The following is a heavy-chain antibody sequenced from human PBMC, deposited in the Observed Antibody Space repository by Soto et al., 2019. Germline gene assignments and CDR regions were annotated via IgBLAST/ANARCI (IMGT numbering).Heavy chain of an antibody. CDR3: TPFSYAYPHFDY. D-gene: IGHD5-18*01. Sequence: GGSLRLSCAASGFNFNIDWMSWVRQVPGGGLEWAGRIKTEADGGTTDYAAAVKGRFTISRDESQTTVFLEMNSLKTEDTDFYFCTPFSYAYPHFDYWGPGTRVTVSS. V-gene: IGHV3-15*01. CDR2: IKTEADGGTT. J-gene: IGHJ4*02. CDR1: GFNFNIDW.